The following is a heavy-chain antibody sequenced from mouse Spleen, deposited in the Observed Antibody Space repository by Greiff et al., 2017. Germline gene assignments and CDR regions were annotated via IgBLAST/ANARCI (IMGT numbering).Heavy chain of an antibody. CDR3: ERSTPYYGHYTWYFDV. J-gene: IGHJ1*01. V-gene: IGHV15-2*01. Sequence: QVQLQQSGSELRSPGSSVKLSCKDFDSEVFPIAYMSWVRQKPGHGFEWIGGILPSIGRTIYGEKFEDKATLDADTLSNTAYLELNSLTSEDSAIYYCERSTPYYGHYTWYFDVWGAGTTVTVSS. CDR1: DSEVFPIAY. CDR2: ILPSIGRT. D-gene: IGHD2-1*01.